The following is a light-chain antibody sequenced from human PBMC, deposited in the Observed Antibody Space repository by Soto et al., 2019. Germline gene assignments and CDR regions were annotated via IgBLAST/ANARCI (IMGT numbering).Light chain of an antibody. Sequence: DIQMTQSPSTLSASVGDIVTITCRASQSISSWLAWYQQKPGKAPKLLIYKASSLESGVPSRFSGSGSGTEFTLPISSLQPDDFATYYCQQYNSYPYTFGQGTKLEIK. CDR2: KAS. V-gene: IGKV1-5*03. J-gene: IGKJ2*01. CDR3: QQYNSYPYT. CDR1: QSISSW.